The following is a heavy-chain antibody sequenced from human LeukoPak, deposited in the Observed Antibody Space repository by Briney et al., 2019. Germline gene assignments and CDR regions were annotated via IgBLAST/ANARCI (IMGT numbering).Heavy chain of an antibody. Sequence: SVKVSCKASGGTFSSYAISWVRQAPGQGLEWMGGIIPIFGTANYAQKFQGRVTITTDESTSTAYMELGSLRSEDTAVYYCARGDGSELGVDYWGQGTLVTVSS. CDR3: ARGDGSELGVDY. V-gene: IGHV1-69*05. D-gene: IGHD5-24*01. CDR2: IIPIFGTA. CDR1: GGTFSSYA. J-gene: IGHJ4*02.